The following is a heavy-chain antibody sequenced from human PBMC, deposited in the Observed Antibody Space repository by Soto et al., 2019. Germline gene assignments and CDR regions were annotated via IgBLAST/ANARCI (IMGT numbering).Heavy chain of an antibody. CDR2: ISAYNGNT. J-gene: IGHJ5*02. D-gene: IGHD2-2*01. CDR3: ARDSIVVVPPATNWFDP. CDR1: GYTFTSYG. V-gene: IGHV1-18*01. Sequence: QVQLVQSGAEVKKPGASVKVSCKASGYTFTSYGISWVRQAPGQGLEWMGWISAYNGNTNYAQKLQGRVTMTTDTSTSTAYMELRSLRSDDTAVYYCARDSIVVVPPATNWFDPWGQGTLVTVSS.